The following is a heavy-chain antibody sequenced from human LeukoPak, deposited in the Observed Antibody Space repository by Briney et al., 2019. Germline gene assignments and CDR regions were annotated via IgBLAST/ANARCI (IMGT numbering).Heavy chain of an antibody. Sequence: GGSLRLSCAASGFTFSSYSMNWARQAPGKGLEWVSYISSSSSTIYYADSVKGRFTISRDNAKNSLYLQTNSLRAEDTAVYYCARDSPPWSVVVITRSAFDIWGQGTMVTVSS. J-gene: IGHJ3*02. CDR2: ISSSSSTI. V-gene: IGHV3-48*01. CDR1: GFTFSSYS. CDR3: ARDSPPWSVVVITRSAFDI. D-gene: IGHD3-22*01.